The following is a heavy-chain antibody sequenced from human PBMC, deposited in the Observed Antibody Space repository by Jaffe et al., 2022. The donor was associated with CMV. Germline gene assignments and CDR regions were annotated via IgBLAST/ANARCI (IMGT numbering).Heavy chain of an antibody. CDR1: GYSFSSYW. CDR2: IFPGDSDTT. J-gene: IGHJ4*02. D-gene: IGHD6-13*01. V-gene: IGHV5-51*01. Sequence: EVQLVQSGAEVKKPGESLKISCKGSGYSFSSYWIGWVRQMPGKGLEWMGIIFPGDSDTTKYSPSFQGQVTISADKSISTAYLQWSSLKASDTAMYYCARRWGFIAPADYWGQGTLVTVSS. CDR3: ARRWGFIAPADY.